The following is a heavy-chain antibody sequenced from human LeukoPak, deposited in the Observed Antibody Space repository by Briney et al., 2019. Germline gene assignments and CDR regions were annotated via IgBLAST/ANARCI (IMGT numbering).Heavy chain of an antibody. CDR1: GYTFTGYY. D-gene: IGHD6-13*01. Sequence: GASVKVSCKASGYTFTGYYMHWVRQAPGQGLEWMGWINPNSGGTNYAQKFQGRVTMTRDTSISTAYMELSRLRSDDTAVYYCARKVAAAGRYFDYWGQGTLVTVSS. CDR3: ARKVAAAGRYFDY. CDR2: INPNSGGT. V-gene: IGHV1-2*02. J-gene: IGHJ4*02.